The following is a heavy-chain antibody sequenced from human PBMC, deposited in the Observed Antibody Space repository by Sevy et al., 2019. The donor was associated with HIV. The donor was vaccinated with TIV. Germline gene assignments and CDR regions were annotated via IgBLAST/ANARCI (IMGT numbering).Heavy chain of an antibody. D-gene: IGHD3-10*01. CDR2: VSRNGGTP. CDR3: VKEGRDDFNPYLDF. Sequence: GGSLRLSCAGSGFTFGGYMMNWVRQAPGRGLEWVARVSRNGGTPEYGDSAKGRFTISRDNSKNTVYLQLKELRAEDTALYYCVKEGRDDFNPYLDFWGQGIRVTVSS. J-gene: IGHJ4*02. V-gene: IGHV3-23*01. CDR1: GFTFGGYM.